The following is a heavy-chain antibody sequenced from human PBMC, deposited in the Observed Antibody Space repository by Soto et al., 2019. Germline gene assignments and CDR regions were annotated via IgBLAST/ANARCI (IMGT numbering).Heavy chain of an antibody. CDR2: IYYSGST. V-gene: IGHV4-31*03. J-gene: IGHJ6*03. Sequence: PSETLSLTCTVSGGSIISGGYYWSWIRQHPEKGLEWIGYIYYSGSTYYNPSLKSRVTISVDTSKNQFSLKLSSVTAADTAVYYCARDPVVPPFDYYYYMDVWGKGTTLTVSS. D-gene: IGHD2-2*01. CDR3: ARDPVVPPFDYYYYMDV. CDR1: GGSIISGGYY.